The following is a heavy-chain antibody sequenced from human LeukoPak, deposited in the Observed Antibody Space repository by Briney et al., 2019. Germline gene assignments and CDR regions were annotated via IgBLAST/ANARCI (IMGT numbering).Heavy chain of an antibody. Sequence: GALRLSCAASGFTFSSYAMSWVRQAPGKGLEWVSAISGSGGSTYYADSVKGRFTISRDNSKNTLYLQMNSLRAEDTAVYYCAKGGIQLWLPFQHWGQGTLVTVSS. V-gene: IGHV3-23*01. CDR1: GFTFSSYA. CDR3: AKGGIQLWLPFQH. CDR2: ISGSGGST. D-gene: IGHD5-18*01. J-gene: IGHJ1*01.